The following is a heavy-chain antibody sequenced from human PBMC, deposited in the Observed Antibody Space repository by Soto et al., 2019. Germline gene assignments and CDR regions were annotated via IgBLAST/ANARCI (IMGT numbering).Heavy chain of an antibody. J-gene: IGHJ6*02. CDR3: GKGKELGVVRYGLDA. D-gene: IGHD3-3*01. CDR2: FGGDENYT. V-gene: IGHV3-74*01. Sequence: GGSLRLSCGAPGFSVKRYWMHWVRQAPGKGLVWLSRFGGDENYTDYADSVRGRFTISRDIAKNTIYLQMNSLRAEDTAVYYCGKGKELGVVRYGLDAWGQGTMVTVSS. CDR1: GFSVKRYW.